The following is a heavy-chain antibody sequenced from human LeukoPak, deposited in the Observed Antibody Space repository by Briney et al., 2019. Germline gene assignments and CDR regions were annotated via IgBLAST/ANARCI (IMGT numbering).Heavy chain of an antibody. CDR1: GFNFRGYA. J-gene: IGHJ6*02. Sequence: GSLRPSCAASGFNFRGYAMSWVRQAPGKGLEWVSAISGSGGRAHYADSVRGRFTISRDNSQNTLQLQMNSLRAEDTAVYYCAKEVVMGETNYYYYGMDVWGQGTTVTVSS. D-gene: IGHD2-21*01. CDR2: ISGSGGRA. V-gene: IGHV3-23*01. CDR3: AKEVVMGETNYYYYGMDV.